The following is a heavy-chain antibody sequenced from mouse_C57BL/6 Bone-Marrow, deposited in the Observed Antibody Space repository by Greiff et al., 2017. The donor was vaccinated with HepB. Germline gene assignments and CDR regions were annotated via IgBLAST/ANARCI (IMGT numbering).Heavy chain of an antibody. CDR2: ISNLAYSI. Sequence: EVQVVESGGGLVQPGGSLKLSCAASGFTFSDYGMAWVRQAPRKGPEWVAFISNLAYSIYYADTVTGRFTISRENAKNTLYLDMSSLRSEDTAMYYCARLTPYWYFDVWGTGTTVTVSS. CDR3: ARLTPYWYFDV. CDR1: GFTFSDYG. D-gene: IGHD1-3*01. V-gene: IGHV5-15*01. J-gene: IGHJ1*03.